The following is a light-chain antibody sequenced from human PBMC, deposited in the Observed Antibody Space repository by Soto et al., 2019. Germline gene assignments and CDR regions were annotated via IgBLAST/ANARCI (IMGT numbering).Light chain of an antibody. CDR1: QRVDGSY. J-gene: IGKJ3*01. V-gene: IGKV3-20*01. CDR2: RVS. Sequence: NVLTHSPGTLSLSPGEGATLSCRASQRVDGSYLAWYQQNPGQAPRLLISRVSIRATGIPDRFSGSGSGTAFTLTISRLEPEDFAVYFCQQYADSPFTFGPGTKVDNK. CDR3: QQYADSPFT.